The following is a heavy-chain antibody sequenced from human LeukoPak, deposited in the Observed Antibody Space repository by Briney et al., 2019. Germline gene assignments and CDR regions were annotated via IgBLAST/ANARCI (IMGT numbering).Heavy chain of an antibody. CDR2: IYPGDSDT. J-gene: IGHJ4*02. Sequence: GESLKISCKGSGYSFTSYWIGWVRQMPGKGLECMGIIYPGDSDTRYSPSFQGQVTISADKSISTAYLQWSSLKASDTAIYYCARRRGRGYSYGPIDYWGQGTLVTVSS. V-gene: IGHV5-51*01. CDR3: ARRRGRGYSYGPIDY. CDR1: GYSFTSYW. D-gene: IGHD5-18*01.